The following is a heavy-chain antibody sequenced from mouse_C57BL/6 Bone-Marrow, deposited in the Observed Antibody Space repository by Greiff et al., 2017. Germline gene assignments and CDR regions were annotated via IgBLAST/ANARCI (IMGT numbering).Heavy chain of an antibody. CDR2: IYPTDGST. CDR1: GYTFTSYG. CDR3: ARDPVYGAMDY. V-gene: IGHV1-85*01. J-gene: IGHJ4*01. D-gene: IGHD1-1*01. Sequence: VQLQQSGPELVKPGASVKLSCKASGYTFTSYGINWVKQRPGQGLEWIGRIYPTDGSTNYNEKFKGKATLPVDTSSSPAYMALHSLASEDSAGYFCARDPVYGAMDYWGQGTSVTVSS.